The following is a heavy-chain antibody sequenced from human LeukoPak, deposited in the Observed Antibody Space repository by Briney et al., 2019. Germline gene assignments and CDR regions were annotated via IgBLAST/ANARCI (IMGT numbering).Heavy chain of an antibody. J-gene: IGHJ4*02. Sequence: KPSETLSLTCAVSGYSISSGYYWGWIRQPPGQGLEWIGSIYHSGSTYYNPSLKSRVTISVDTSKNQFSLKLSSVTAADTAVYYCARQNYYYDSSGYPLNFDYWGQGTLVTVSS. CDR3: ARQNYYYDSSGYPLNFDY. D-gene: IGHD3-22*01. CDR1: GYSISSGYY. CDR2: IYHSGST. V-gene: IGHV4-38-2*01.